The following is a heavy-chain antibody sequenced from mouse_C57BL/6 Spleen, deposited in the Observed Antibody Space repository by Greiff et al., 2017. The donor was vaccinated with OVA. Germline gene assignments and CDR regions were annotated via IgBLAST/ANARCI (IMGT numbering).Heavy chain of an antibody. CDR1: GYAFSSSW. CDR3: ANDGYFRY. J-gene: IGHJ2*01. Sequence: LHHSLPDLVKPGASVKISCKSSGYAFSSSWMNWVKQRPGKGLEWIGRIYPGDGDTNYNGKFKGKATLTADKSSSTAYMQLSSLTSEDSAVYFCANDGYFRYWGQGTTLTVSS. D-gene: IGHD2-3*01. V-gene: IGHV1-82*01. CDR2: IYPGDGDT.